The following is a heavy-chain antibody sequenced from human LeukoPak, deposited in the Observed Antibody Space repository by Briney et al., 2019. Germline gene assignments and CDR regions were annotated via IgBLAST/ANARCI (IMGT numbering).Heavy chain of an antibody. CDR3: AREAARGPYDAFDI. V-gene: IGHV1-2*02. CDR2: INPNSGGT. D-gene: IGHD6-6*01. J-gene: IGHJ3*02. Sequence: GASVKVSCKASGYTFTGYYMHWVRQAPGQGLEWMGWINPNSGGTNYAQKFQGRVTMTRDTSISTAYMELSRLRSEDTAVYYCAREAARGPYDAFDIWGQGTMVTVSS. CDR1: GYTFTGYY.